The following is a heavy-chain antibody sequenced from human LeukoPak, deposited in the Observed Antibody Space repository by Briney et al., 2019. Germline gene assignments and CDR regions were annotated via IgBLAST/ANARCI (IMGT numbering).Heavy chain of an antibody. J-gene: IGHJ4*02. CDR1: GFTFTSYA. Sequence: GGSLRLSCAASGFTFTSYAMSWVRQAPGKGLEWVSALSGSGVTTYYADSVKGRFTISRDNSKNTLYLQMNSLRAEDTAVYYCARVVSGSSSWYLGYWGQGTLVTVSS. CDR2: LSGSGVTT. D-gene: IGHD6-13*01. V-gene: IGHV3-23*01. CDR3: ARVVSGSSSWYLGY.